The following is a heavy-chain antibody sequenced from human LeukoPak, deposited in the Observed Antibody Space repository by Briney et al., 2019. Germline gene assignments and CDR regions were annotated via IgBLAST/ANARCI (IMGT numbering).Heavy chain of an antibody. D-gene: IGHD6-13*01. CDR2: ISSSSSYI. CDR3: ARYQQPGGMDV. V-gene: IGHV3-21*01. J-gene: IGHJ6*02. CDR1: GFTFSSYS. Sequence: TGGSLRLSCAASGFTFSSYSMNWVRQAPGKGLEWVSCISSSSSYIYYAASVKGRFTISRDNAKNSLYLQMNSLRAEDTAVYYCARYQQPGGMDVWGQGTTVTVSS.